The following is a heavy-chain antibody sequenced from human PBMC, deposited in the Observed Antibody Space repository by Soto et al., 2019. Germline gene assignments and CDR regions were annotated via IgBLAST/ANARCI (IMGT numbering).Heavy chain of an antibody. CDR1: GYTFTSYG. CDR3: ARARMDSGYEYYFDY. CDR2: ISAYNGNT. V-gene: IGHV1-18*01. D-gene: IGHD5-12*01. J-gene: IGHJ4*02. Sequence: ASVKVSCKASGYTFTSYGISWVRQAPGQGLEWMGWISAYNGNTNYAQKLQGRVTMTTDTSTSTAYMELRSLRSDDTAVYYCARARMDSGYEYYFDYWGQGTLVTVSS.